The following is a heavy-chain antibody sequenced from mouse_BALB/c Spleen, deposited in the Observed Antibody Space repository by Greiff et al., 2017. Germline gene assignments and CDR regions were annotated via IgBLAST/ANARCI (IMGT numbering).Heavy chain of an antibody. CDR2: IYPGDGDT. V-gene: IGHV1-82*01. Sequence: QVQLQQSGPELVKPGASVKISCKASGYAFSSSWMNWVKQRPGQGLEWIGRIYPGDGDTNYNGKFKGKATLTADKSSSTAYMQLSSLTSVDSAVYFCARYYGGYFDYWGQGTTLTVSS. CDR1: GYAFSSSW. CDR3: ARYYGGYFDY. D-gene: IGHD1-1*01. J-gene: IGHJ2*01.